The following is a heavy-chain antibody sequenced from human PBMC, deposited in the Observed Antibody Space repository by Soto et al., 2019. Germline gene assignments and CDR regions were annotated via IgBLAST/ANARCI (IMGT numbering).Heavy chain of an antibody. J-gene: IGHJ6*03. V-gene: IGHV4-39*01. CDR3: ARKYYYYYMDV. CDR2: IYYSGST. Sequence: SETLSLTCTVSGGSISSSSYYWGWIRQPPGKGLEWIGSIYYSGSTYYNPSLKSRVTISVDTSKNQFSLKLSSVTAADTAVYYCARKYYYYYMDVWGKGTTVTVSS. CDR1: GGSISSSSYY.